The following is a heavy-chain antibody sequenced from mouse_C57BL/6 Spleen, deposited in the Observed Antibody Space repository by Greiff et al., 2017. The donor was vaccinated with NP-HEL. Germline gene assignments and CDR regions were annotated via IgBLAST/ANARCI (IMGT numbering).Heavy chain of an antibody. V-gene: IGHV1-19*01. CDR1: GYTFTDYY. CDR2: INPYNGGT. Sequence: VQLKQSGPVLVKPGASVKMSCKASGYTFTDYYMNWVKQSHGKSLEWIGVINPYNGGTSYNQKFKGKATLTVDKSSSTAYMELNSLTSEDSAVYYCARTAQANYAMDYWGQGTSVTVSS. J-gene: IGHJ4*01. CDR3: ARTAQANYAMDY. D-gene: IGHD3-2*02.